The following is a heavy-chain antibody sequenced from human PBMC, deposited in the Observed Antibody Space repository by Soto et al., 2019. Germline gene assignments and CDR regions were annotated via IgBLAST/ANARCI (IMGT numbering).Heavy chain of an antibody. V-gene: IGHV3-11*01. CDR2: ITSNANAI. J-gene: IGHJ4*02. D-gene: IGHD6-25*01. CDR1: GFIFSDYF. CDR3: ARGSAAAKFHY. Sequence: QVQLVESGGGLVKSGGSLRLSCAASGFIFSDYFMSWIRQAPGKGLEWVSYITSNANAIYYADSVKGRFTISRDNGKNSLYLQMNSLRADDTAVYYCARGSAAAKFHYWGQGTLVTVSS.